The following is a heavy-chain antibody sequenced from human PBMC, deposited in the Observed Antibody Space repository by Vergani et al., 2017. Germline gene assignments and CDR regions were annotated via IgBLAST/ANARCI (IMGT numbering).Heavy chain of an antibody. CDR1: GFTFSSYG. CDR3: ARARDCSSTSCYTNYFDY. V-gene: IGHV3-33*01. Sequence: QVQLVESGGGVVQPGRSLRLSCAASGFTFSSYGMHWVRQAPGKGLEWVAVIWYDGSNKYYADSVKGRFTISRDNSKNTLYLQMNSLRAEDTAVYYCARARDCSSTSCYTNYFDYWGQGTLVTVSS. D-gene: IGHD2-2*02. J-gene: IGHJ4*02. CDR2: IWYDGSNK.